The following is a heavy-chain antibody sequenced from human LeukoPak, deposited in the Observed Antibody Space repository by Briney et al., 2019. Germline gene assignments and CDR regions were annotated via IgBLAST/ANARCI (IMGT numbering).Heavy chain of an antibody. Sequence: SETPSLTCTVSGGSISSSSYYWGWIRQPPGKGLEWIGSIYYSGSTYYNPSLKSRVTISVDTSKNQFSLKLSSVTAADTAVYYCARQKSQQLVPRYFQHWGQGTLVTVSS. CDR1: GGSISSSSYY. V-gene: IGHV4-39*01. J-gene: IGHJ1*01. CDR2: IYYSGST. D-gene: IGHD6-13*01. CDR3: ARQKSQQLVPRYFQH.